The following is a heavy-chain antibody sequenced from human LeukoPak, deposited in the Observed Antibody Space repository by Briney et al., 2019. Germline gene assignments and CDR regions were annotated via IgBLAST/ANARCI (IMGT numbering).Heavy chain of an antibody. V-gene: IGHV3-21*01. CDR1: GFTFSSYS. D-gene: IGHD1-26*01. J-gene: IGHJ6*03. Sequence: GGSLRLSCAASGFTFSSYSMNWVRQAPGKGLEWVSSISSSSSYIYYADSVKGRFTISRDNAKNSLYLQMNSLRAEGTAVYYCARVCCGSYYSDYYYYMDVWGKGTTVTISS. CDR3: ARVCCGSYYSDYYYYMDV. CDR2: ISSSSSYI.